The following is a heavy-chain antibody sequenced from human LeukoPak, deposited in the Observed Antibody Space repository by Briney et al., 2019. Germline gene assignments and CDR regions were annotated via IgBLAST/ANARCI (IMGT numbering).Heavy chain of an antibody. CDR3: ARDRVDSSGYYYYYGIDV. CDR2: LYTSGST. Sequence: SETLSLTCTVSGGSISTYFWSWIRQPAGKGLEWIGRLYTSGSTNYNPSLKSRLTMSADTPKNQFSLNLRSVTAADTAIYYCARDRVDSSGYYYYYGIDVWGQGTAVTVSS. V-gene: IGHV4-4*07. D-gene: IGHD3-22*01. CDR1: GGSISTYF. J-gene: IGHJ6*02.